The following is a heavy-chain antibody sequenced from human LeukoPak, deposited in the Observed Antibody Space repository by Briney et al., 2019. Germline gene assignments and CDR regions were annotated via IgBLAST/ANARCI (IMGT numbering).Heavy chain of an antibody. CDR1: GYSFTTYW. D-gene: IGHD1-7*01. CDR3: ARAGLYNWNYEGTTYFDF. Sequence: GESLKISCKGSGYSFTTYWIGWVRQAPGKGLEWVSAISGSGGSTYYADSVKGRFTISRDNSKNTLYLQMNSLRAEDTALYYCARAGLYNWNYEGTTYFDFWGQGTLVTVSA. CDR2: ISGSGGST. V-gene: IGHV3-23*01. J-gene: IGHJ4*02.